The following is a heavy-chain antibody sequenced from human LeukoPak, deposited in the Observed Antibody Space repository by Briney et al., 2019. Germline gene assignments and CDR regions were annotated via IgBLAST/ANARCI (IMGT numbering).Heavy chain of an antibody. CDR1: GYTFNDYY. V-gene: IGHV1-2*02. CDR2: INPNSGGT. D-gene: IGHD3-22*01. Sequence: EASVKVSCKTSGYTFNDYYIHWVRQAPGQGLEWMGWINPNSGGTNYAQKFQGRVTMTRDTSISTAYMELSRLRSDDTAVYYCARLDSSGWFDAFDIWGQGTMVTVSS. CDR3: ARLDSSGWFDAFDI. J-gene: IGHJ3*02.